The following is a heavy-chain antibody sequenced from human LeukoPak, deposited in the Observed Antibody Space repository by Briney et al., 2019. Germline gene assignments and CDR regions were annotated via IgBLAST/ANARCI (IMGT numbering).Heavy chain of an antibody. CDR3: ARGPYCSSTSCYPIYYYFDY. CDR1: GGAFRGYY. Sequence: PSETLSLTCAVYGGAFRGYYWSWIRQPPGKGLKWIGEINHSGSTNSNPSLKSRVTISVDTSKNQFSLKLSSVTAADTAVYYCARGPYCSSTSCYPIYYYFDYWGQGTLVTVSS. J-gene: IGHJ4*02. D-gene: IGHD2-2*01. V-gene: IGHV4-34*01. CDR2: INHSGST.